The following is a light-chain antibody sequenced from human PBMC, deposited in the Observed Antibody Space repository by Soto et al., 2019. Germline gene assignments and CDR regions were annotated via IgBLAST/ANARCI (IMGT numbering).Light chain of an antibody. J-gene: IGKJ2*01. CDR2: GAS. CDR1: QSVNNNY. CDR3: QQLGILPYT. Sequence: EIVLTQSPGTLSLSPGERATLSCRASQSVNNNYLAWYQQKPGQAPRLLINGASSRATGIPDRFSGSGSGTDFTLSISRVEPEDFAVYHCQQLGILPYTFGQGTNLEIK. V-gene: IGKV3-20*01.